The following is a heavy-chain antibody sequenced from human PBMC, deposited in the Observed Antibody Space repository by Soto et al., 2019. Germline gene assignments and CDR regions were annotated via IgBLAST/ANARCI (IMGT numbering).Heavy chain of an antibody. CDR2: ITPIFGTA. D-gene: IGHD3-22*01. Sequence: SVKVSCKASGGTFSSYAISWVRQAPGQGLEWMGGITPIFGTANYAQKFQGRVTITADESTSTAYMELSSLRSEDTAVYYCARDSGEGYYYDSSGSGTRYFDYWGQ. J-gene: IGHJ4*02. CDR1: GGTFSSYA. CDR3: ARDSGEGYYYDSSGSGTRYFDY. V-gene: IGHV1-69*13.